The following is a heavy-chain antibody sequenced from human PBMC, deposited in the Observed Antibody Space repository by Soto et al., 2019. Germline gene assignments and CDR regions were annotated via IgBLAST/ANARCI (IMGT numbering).Heavy chain of an antibody. D-gene: IGHD2-21*02. CDR3: ARSIILVTAIMTPRSYYFEY. V-gene: IGHV3-33*08. CDR2: IWNDGSDT. Sequence: GGSLRLSCAGSGFTFSDFSMHWVRQAPGKGLEWVAVIWNDGSDTYYADSVKGRFTISRDNSKNTLYLQMNSLRADDTAVYYCARSIILVTAIMTPRSYYFEYWGQGTLVTVSS. J-gene: IGHJ4*02. CDR1: GFTFSDFS.